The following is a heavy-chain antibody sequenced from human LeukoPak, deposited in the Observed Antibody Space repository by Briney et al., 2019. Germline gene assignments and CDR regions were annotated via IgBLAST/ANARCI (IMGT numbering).Heavy chain of an antibody. V-gene: IGHV3-23*01. CDR1: GFTFSSYA. CDR3: ARDKFHPYYYDSSGYYLDY. D-gene: IGHD3-22*01. Sequence: GGSLRLSCAASGFTFSSYAMTWVRQAPGKGLQWVSAVSGSGAHTYYADSVKGRFTISRDNSKNTLYLQMNSLRAEDTAVYYCARDKFHPYYYDSSGYYLDYWGQGTLVTVSS. CDR2: VSGSGAHT. J-gene: IGHJ4*02.